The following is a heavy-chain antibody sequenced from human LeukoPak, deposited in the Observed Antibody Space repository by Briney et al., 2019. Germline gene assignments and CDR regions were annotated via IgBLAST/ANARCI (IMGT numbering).Heavy chain of an antibody. CDR2: INWNGGST. Sequence: AGGSLRLSCAASGFTFDDYGMSWVRQAPGKGLEWVSGINWNGGSTGYADSVKGRFTISRDNSKNTLYLQMNRLRAEDTAVYYCAKERGNDFGASSPYFDNWGQGTPVTVYS. D-gene: IGHD4-23*01. J-gene: IGHJ4*02. CDR1: GFTFDDYG. V-gene: IGHV3-20*04. CDR3: AKERGNDFGASSPYFDN.